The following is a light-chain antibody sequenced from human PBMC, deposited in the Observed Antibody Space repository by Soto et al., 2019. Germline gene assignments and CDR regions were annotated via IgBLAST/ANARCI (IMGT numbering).Light chain of an antibody. CDR1: RSDVGGYNY. V-gene: IGLV2-14*01. CDR2: DVS. J-gene: IGLJ1*01. CDR3: SSYTSSSTLEV. Sequence: QSVLTQPASVSGSPGQSIPISCTGTRSDVGGYNYVSWYQQHPGKAPKLMIYDVSNRPSGVSNRFSGSKSGNTASLTISGLQAEDEADYYCSSYTSSSTLEVFGTGTKVTVL.